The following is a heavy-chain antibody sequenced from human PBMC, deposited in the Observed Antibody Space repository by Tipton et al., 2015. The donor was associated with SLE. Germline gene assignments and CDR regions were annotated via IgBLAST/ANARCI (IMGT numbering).Heavy chain of an antibody. CDR2: IYTSGST. J-gene: IGHJ3*02. CDR3: AREEDTAMAKDAFDI. D-gene: IGHD5-18*01. Sequence: LRLSCTVSGGSISSGSYYWSWIRQPAGKGLEWIGYIYTSGSTNYNPSLKSRVTISVDTSKNQFSLKLSSVTAADTAVYYCAREEDTAMAKDAFDIWGQGTMVTVSS. CDR1: GGSISSGSYY. V-gene: IGHV4-61*09.